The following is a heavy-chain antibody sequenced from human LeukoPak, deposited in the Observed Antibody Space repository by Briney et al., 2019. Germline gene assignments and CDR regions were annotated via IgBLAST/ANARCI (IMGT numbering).Heavy chain of an antibody. CDR3: ARVKTMIIVVSLFDY. V-gene: IGHV1-2*02. CDR1: GYTFTGYY. J-gene: IGHJ4*02. Sequence: ASVKVSCKASGYTFTGYYMHWVRQAPGQGLEWMGWINPNSGGTNYAQQFQGRLAMTRDTSISTAYMELSRLRSDDTAVYYCARVKTMIIVVSLFDYWGQGTLVTVSS. CDR2: INPNSGGT. D-gene: IGHD3-22*01.